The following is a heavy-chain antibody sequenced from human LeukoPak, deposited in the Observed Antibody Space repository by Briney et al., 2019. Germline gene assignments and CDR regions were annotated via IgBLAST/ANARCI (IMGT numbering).Heavy chain of an antibody. V-gene: IGHV4-39*07. Sequence: PSETLSLTCTVSGGSISSSNYYWGWIRQPPGKGLEWIGSIYYSGSTYYSPSLKSRVTISVDTSKNQFSLKLSSVTAADTAVYYCARVIDYDFWSGYYQKGPFDYWGQGTLVTVSS. CDR3: ARVIDYDFWSGYYQKGPFDY. CDR2: IYYSGST. J-gene: IGHJ4*02. CDR1: GGSISSSNYY. D-gene: IGHD3-3*01.